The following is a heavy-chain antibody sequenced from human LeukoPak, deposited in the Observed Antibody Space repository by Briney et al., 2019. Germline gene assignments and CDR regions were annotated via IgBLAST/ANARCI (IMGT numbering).Heavy chain of an antibody. V-gene: IGHV3-30-3*01. CDR2: ISYDGSNK. J-gene: IGHJ4*02. CDR3: AKDGGLRGYYGSGSYYNLYYFDY. Sequence: PGGSLRLSCAASGFTFSSYAMHWVRQAPGKGLEWVAVISYDGSNKYYVDSVKGRFTISRDNSKNTLYLQMNSLRAEDTAVYYCAKDGGLRGYYGSGSYYNLYYFDYWGQGTLVTVSS. CDR1: GFTFSSYA. D-gene: IGHD3-10*01.